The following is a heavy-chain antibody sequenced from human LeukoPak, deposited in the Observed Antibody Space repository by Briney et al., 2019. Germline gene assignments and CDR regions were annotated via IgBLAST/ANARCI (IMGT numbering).Heavy chain of an antibody. V-gene: IGHV3-33*01. Sequence: GRSLRLSCAASGFTFNIYGMHWVRQAPGKGLEWVAVIWPDESNVHYADSVKDRFTISRDTSKNTLYLQMSSLRVEDTAVYYCARDRTPHHNWDDAVGLSFWGQGTWSPSPQ. CDR3: ARDRTPHHNWDDAVGLSF. J-gene: IGHJ1*01. D-gene: IGHD1-20*01. CDR1: GFTFNIYG. CDR2: IWPDESNV.